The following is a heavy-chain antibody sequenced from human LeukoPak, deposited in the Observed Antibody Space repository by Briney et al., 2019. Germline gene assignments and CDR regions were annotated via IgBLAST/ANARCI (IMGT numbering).Heavy chain of an antibody. CDR2: IYPDDSDT. D-gene: IGHD1-26*01. Sequence: GESLKISCKGSGYGFTSYWIGWVRQRPGKGLEWMGIIYPDDSDTRYSPTVQGQVTISADKSITTAYLQWSSLKTSDSGIYYCARGGRSSYAFDIWGQGTMVTVS. CDR3: ARGGRSSYAFDI. J-gene: IGHJ3*02. CDR1: GYGFTSYW. V-gene: IGHV5-51*01.